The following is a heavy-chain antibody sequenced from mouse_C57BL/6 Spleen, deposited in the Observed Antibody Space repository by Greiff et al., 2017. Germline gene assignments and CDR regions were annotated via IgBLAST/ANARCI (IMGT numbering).Heavy chain of an antibody. J-gene: IGHJ4*01. D-gene: IGHD2-1*01. CDR2: IDPENGDT. Sequence: VQLQQSGAELVRPGASVKLSCTASGFNIKDDYMHWVKQRPEQGLEWIGWIDPENGDTEYASKFQGKATITGDTSSNTAYLQLSSLTSEDTAVYYCTTPYGNYAMDYWGQGTSVTVSS. V-gene: IGHV14-4*01. CDR3: TTPYGNYAMDY. CDR1: GFNIKDDY.